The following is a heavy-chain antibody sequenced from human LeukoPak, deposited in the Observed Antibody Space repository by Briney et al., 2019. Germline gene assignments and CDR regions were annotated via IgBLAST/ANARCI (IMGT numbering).Heavy chain of an antibody. V-gene: IGHV4-34*01. D-gene: IGHD6-25*01. CDR1: GGSFSGYY. CDR3: ARARGAEATDY. CDR2: INHGGST. J-gene: IGHJ4*02. Sequence: SETLSLTCAVYGGSFSGYYWTWIRQPPGKGLEWIGEINHGGSTNYNPSLKSRVTMLVDTSKNQFYLKLSSVTAADTAIYYCARARGAEATDYWGQGTLVTVSS.